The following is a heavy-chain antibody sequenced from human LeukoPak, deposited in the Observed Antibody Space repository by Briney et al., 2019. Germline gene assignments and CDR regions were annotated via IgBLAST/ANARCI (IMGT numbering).Heavy chain of an antibody. D-gene: IGHD3-10*01. Sequence: PGGSLRLSCTASGFTFNTYWMTWVRQATGKGLEWVGRIKSKTDGGITDYAAPVKGRFTISRDDSKNTLYLKMNSLKTEDTAVYYCTMVVSGSRPLMDYWGQGTLVTVSS. J-gene: IGHJ4*02. CDR3: TMVVSGSRPLMDY. CDR2: IKSKTDGGIT. V-gene: IGHV3-15*01. CDR1: GFTFNTYW.